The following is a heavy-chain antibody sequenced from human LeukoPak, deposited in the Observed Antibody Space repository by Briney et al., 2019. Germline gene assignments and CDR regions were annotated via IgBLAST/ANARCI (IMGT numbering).Heavy chain of an antibody. V-gene: IGHV3-21*01. Sequence: GGSLRLSCAASGFTFSSYSMNWVRQAPGKGLEWVSSISSSSSYIYYADSVKGRFTISRDNAKNSLYLQMNSLRAEDTAVYYCARDPFVAGTPFDYWGQGTLVTVSS. J-gene: IGHJ4*02. CDR3: ARDPFVAGTPFDY. CDR1: GFTFSSYS. CDR2: ISSSSSYI. D-gene: IGHD6-19*01.